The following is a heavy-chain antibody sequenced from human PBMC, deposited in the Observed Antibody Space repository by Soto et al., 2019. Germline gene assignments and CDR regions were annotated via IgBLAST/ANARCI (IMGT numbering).Heavy chain of an antibody. CDR3: ARSPAMPGSNWFDP. CDR1: GYTFTSYA. Sequence: ASVKVSCKASGYTFTSYAISWVRQAPGQGLEWMGWITPYNGNRNYAQNLQGRVTMTIDTSTSTAYMELRSLTSDDTAVFYCARSPAMPGSNWFDPWGQGTLVTVS. J-gene: IGHJ5*02. D-gene: IGHD2-2*01. CDR2: ITPYNGNR. V-gene: IGHV1-18*04.